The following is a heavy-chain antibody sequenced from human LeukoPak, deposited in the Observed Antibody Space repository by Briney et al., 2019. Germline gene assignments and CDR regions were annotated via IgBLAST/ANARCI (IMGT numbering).Heavy chain of an antibody. CDR1: GFTFSSYA. J-gene: IGHJ6*03. CDR3: AKGGRVGGGITMIRGVRNFYYYMDV. D-gene: IGHD3-10*01. CDR2: ISSNGGST. Sequence: GGSLRLSCAASGFTFSSYAMHWVRQAPGKGLEYVSAISSNGGSTYYANSVKGRFTISRDNSKNTLYLQMNSLRAEDTAVYYCAKGGRVGGGITMIRGVRNFYYYMDVWGKGTTVIISS. V-gene: IGHV3-64*01.